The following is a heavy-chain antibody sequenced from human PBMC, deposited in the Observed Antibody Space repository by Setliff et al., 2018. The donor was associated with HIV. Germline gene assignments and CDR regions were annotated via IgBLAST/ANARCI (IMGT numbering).Heavy chain of an antibody. CDR2: MSYSGRYT. CDR3: AAGHYGP. D-gene: IGHD4-17*01. J-gene: IGHJ5*02. CDR1: EFTLSEYS. V-gene: IGHV3-21*04. Sequence: GGSLRLSCAATEFTLSEYSVTWVRQAPGKGLEWVSSMSYSGRYTHHADSVKGRFTISRDNANNVLFLQMNSLRAEDTALYYCAAGHYGPWGQGILVTVSS.